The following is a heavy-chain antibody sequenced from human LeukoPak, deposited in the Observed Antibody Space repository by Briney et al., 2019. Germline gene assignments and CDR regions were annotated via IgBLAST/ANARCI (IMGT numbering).Heavy chain of an antibody. Sequence: ASVKVSCEASGYTFTGYYMHWVRQAPGQGLEWMGWINPNSGGTNYAQKFQGRVTMTRDTSISTAYMELSRLRSDDTAVYYCASPLIGDDAFDIWGQGTMVTVSS. CDR3: ASPLIGDDAFDI. D-gene: IGHD3-22*01. J-gene: IGHJ3*02. CDR2: INPNSGGT. V-gene: IGHV1-2*02. CDR1: GYTFTGYY.